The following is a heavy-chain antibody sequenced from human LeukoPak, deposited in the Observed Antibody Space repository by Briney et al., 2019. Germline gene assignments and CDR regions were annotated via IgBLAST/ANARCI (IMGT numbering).Heavy chain of an antibody. D-gene: IGHD6-19*01. Sequence: GGSLKLSCATSGFTFRGSAIRWVRQASGKGLEWVGRIRSQANNYATTYIESVKGRFTISRDDSKNTAYLQMNSLKTEDTAVYYCTGHVWDSGRDYWGQGTLVTVSS. J-gene: IGHJ4*02. CDR2: IRSQANNYAT. CDR1: GFTFRGSA. V-gene: IGHV3-73*01. CDR3: TGHVWDSGRDY.